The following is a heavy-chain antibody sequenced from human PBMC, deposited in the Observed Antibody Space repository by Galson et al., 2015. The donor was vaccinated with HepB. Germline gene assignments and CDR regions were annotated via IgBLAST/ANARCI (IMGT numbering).Heavy chain of an antibody. CDR3: ARDWVVVVPGTHLSYYYYYGMDV. CDR2: IKQDGSEK. CDR1: GFTFSSYW. D-gene: IGHD2-2*01. Sequence: SLRLSCAASGFTFSSYWMSWVRQAPGKGLEWVANIKQDGSEKYYVDSVKGRFTISRDNAKNSLYLQMNSLRAEDTAVYYCARDWVVVVPGTHLSYYYYYGMDVWGQGTTVTVSS. J-gene: IGHJ6*02. V-gene: IGHV3-7*03.